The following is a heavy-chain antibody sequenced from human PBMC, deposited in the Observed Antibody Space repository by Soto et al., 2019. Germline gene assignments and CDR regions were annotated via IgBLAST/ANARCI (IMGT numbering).Heavy chain of an antibody. CDR1: GGTFSSYA. D-gene: IGHD2-2*02. CDR3: ARDRGYCSSTSCYTRWFDP. CDR2: IIPIFGTA. J-gene: IGHJ5*02. V-gene: IGHV1-69*13. Sequence: SVKVSCKASGGTFSSYAISWVRQAPGQGLEWMGGIIPIFGTANYAQKFQGRVTITADESTSTAYMELSSLRSEDTAVYYCARDRGYCSSTSCYTRWFDPWGQGTLVTVSS.